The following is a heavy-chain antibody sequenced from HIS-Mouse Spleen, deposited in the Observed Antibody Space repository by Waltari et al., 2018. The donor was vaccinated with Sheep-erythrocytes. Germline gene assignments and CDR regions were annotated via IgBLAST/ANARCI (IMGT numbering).Heavy chain of an antibody. J-gene: IGHJ3*02. V-gene: IGHV3-21*01. CDR1: GFTFSSYS. CDR3: ARDTGTDAFDI. CDR2: ISRSSSYR. D-gene: IGHD1-1*01. Sequence: EVQLVESGGGLVKPGGSLRLSCAASGFTFSSYSMNWFRQAPGKGLEWVSSISRSSSYRYDADSVKGRFTITRDNAKNSLYLQMNSLRAEDTAVYYCARDTGTDAFDIWGQGTMVTVSS.